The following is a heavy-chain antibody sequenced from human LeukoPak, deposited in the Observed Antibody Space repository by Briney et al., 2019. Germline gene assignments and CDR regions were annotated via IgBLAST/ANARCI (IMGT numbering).Heavy chain of an antibody. J-gene: IGHJ4*02. D-gene: IGHD5-12*01. CDR3: ARGSGYSGYGGFDY. CDR2: MNPNSGNT. Sequence: ASVKVSCKASVYTFTSYDIKWVREAPGHGLEWMGWMNPNSGNTGYAQKFQGRVTMTRNTSISTAYMELSSLRSEDTAVYYCARGSGYSGYGGFDYWGQGTLVTVSS. CDR1: VYTFTSYD. V-gene: IGHV1-8*01.